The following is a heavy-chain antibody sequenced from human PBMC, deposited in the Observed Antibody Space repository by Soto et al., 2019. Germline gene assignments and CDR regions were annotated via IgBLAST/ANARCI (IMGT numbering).Heavy chain of an antibody. CDR2: IYYSGST. V-gene: IGHV4-30-4*01. CDR1: GGSICSGDYD. CDR3: ARVGYSSSRYYYYGMDV. D-gene: IGHD6-13*01. Sequence: SENLSRTWTVSGGSICSGDYDWSWIRQPPGKGLEWIGYIYYSGSTYYNPSLKSRVTISVDTSKNQFSLKLSSVTAADTAVYYCARVGYSSSRYYYYGMDVRAKGPRSPS. J-gene: IGHJ6*02.